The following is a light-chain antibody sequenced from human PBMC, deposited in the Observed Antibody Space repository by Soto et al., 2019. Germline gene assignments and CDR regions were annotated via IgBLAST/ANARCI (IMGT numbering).Light chain of an antibody. J-gene: IGKJ1*01. Sequence: DSQMTQSPSSLSASVGDRVTSTCRTSQSINTYLNWYQQKPGKAPKRLIYDASSLQSGVPSRFSGSGSGTEFTLTISSLQPEDFATYYCLQHNSYPWTFAQGTKVDI. CDR3: LQHNSYPWT. V-gene: IGKV1-17*01. CDR2: DAS. CDR1: QSINTY.